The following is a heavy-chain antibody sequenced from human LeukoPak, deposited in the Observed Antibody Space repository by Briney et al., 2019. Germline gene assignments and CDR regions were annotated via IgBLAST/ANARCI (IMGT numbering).Heavy chain of an antibody. CDR1: GFTVSSNY. CDR3: AREVVVVVAATPCYYYYGMDV. V-gene: IGHV3-53*01. CDR2: IYSGGST. D-gene: IGHD2-15*01. Sequence: GGSLRLYCAASGFTVSSNYMSWVRQAPGKGLEWVSVIYSGGSTYYADSVKGRFTISRDNSKNTLYLQMNSLRAEDTAVYYCAREVVVVVAATPCYYYYGMDVWGKGTTVTVSS. J-gene: IGHJ6*04.